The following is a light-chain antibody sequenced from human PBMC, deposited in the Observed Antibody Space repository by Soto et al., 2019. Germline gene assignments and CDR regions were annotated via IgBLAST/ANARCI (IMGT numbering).Light chain of an antibody. CDR1: QSVSNN. V-gene: IGKV3-15*01. J-gene: IGKJ4*02. Sequence: EIELTQSPATLSLSPGVRATLSCRASQSVSNNLAWYQQKPGQAPRLLIYGASTGATGIPTRFSGSGSGTEFTLTISSLQSEDFAVYYCQQYNSWPLTFGGGTKVDIK. CDR2: GAS. CDR3: QQYNSWPLT.